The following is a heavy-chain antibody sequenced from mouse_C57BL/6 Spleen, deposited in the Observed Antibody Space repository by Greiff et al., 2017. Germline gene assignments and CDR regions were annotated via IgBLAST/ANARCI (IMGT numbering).Heavy chain of an antibody. Sequence: EVQLQQSGPELVKPGASVKISCKASGYTFTDYYMNWVKQSHGKSLEWIGDINPNNGGTSYNQKFKGKATLTVDKSSSTAYMELRSLTSEDSAVYYCARTMVTAYWGQGTLVTVSA. J-gene: IGHJ3*01. CDR3: ARTMVTAY. V-gene: IGHV1-26*01. CDR2: INPNNGGT. D-gene: IGHD2-2*01. CDR1: GYTFTDYY.